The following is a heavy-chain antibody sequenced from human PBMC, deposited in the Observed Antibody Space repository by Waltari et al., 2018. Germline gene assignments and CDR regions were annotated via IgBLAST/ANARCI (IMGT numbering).Heavy chain of an antibody. D-gene: IGHD6-13*01. Sequence: QVQLVESGGGVVQPGRSLRLSCAASGFTFSSYGMHWVRQAPGKGLEWVAVIWYDGSNKYYADSVKGRFTISRDNAKNSLYLQMNSLRAEDTAVYYCATDAADDAFDIWGQGTMVTVSS. J-gene: IGHJ3*02. CDR1: GFTFSSYG. CDR2: IWYDGSNK. CDR3: ATDAADDAFDI. V-gene: IGHV3-33*03.